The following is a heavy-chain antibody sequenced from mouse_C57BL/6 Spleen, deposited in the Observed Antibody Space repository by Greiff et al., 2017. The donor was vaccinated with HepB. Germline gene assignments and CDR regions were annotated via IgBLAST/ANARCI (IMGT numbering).Heavy chain of an antibody. Sequence: VQLQQSGAELVKPGASVKLSCKASGYTFTSYWMHWVKQRPGQGLEWIGMIHPNSGSTNYNEKFKSKATLTVDKSSSTAYMQLSSLTSEDSAVYYCARPRLRYFDYWGQGTTLTVSS. J-gene: IGHJ2*01. CDR1: GYTFTSYW. CDR3: ARPRLRYFDY. CDR2: IHPNSGST. D-gene: IGHD3-2*02. V-gene: IGHV1-64*01.